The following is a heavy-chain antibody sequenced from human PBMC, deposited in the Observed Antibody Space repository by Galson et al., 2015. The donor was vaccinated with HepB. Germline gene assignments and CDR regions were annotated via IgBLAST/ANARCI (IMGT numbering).Heavy chain of an antibody. V-gene: IGHV1-2*02. D-gene: IGHD1-26*01. CDR2: INPHSGGT. J-gene: IGHJ4*02. Sequence: SVKVSCKASGYTFTGYYIHWVRQAPGQGLEWMGWINPHSGGTNYAQKFQGRVTMTRDTSISTAYMELSRLRSDDTAIYYCARARYSTSPPDYWGQGTLVTVSS. CDR3: ARARYSTSPPDY. CDR1: GYTFTGYY.